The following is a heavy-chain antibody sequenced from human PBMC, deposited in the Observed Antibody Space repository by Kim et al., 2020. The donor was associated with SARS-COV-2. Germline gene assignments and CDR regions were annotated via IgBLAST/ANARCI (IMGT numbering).Heavy chain of an antibody. V-gene: IGHV3-30*04. Sequence: GGSLRLSCAASGFTFSSYAMHWVRQAPGKGLEWVAVISYDGSNKYYADSVKGRFTISRDNSENTLYLQMNSLRAEDTAVYYCARDPPRTTVINRGDDYWGQGTLVTVSS. D-gene: IGHD4-17*01. CDR1: GFTFSSYA. CDR2: ISYDGSNK. J-gene: IGHJ4*02. CDR3: ARDPPRTTVINRGDDY.